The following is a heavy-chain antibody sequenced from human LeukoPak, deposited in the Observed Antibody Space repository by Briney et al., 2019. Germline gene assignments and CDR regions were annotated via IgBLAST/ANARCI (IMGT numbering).Heavy chain of an antibody. D-gene: IGHD5-12*01. J-gene: IGHJ4*02. CDR3: ARAERVATIDY. CDR2: INHSGST. Sequence: MPSETLSLTCAVYGGSFSGYYWSWIRQPPGKGLEWIGEINHSGSTNYNPSLKSRVTISVDTSKNQFSLKLSSVTAADTAVYYCARAERVATIDYWGQGTLVTVSS. V-gene: IGHV4-34*01. CDR1: GGSFSGYY.